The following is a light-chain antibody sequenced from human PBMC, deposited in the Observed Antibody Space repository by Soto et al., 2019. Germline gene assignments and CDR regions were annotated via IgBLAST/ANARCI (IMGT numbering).Light chain of an antibody. CDR2: EVI. CDR3: TSYAGNNNLV. CDR1: DSNY. Sequence: QSVLTQPPSASGSPGQSVTISCTGTDSNYVSWYQQHPGKAPKLLIYEVIKRPSGVPDRFSGSKSSNTASLTVSGLQAEDEADYHCTSYAGNNNLVFGGGTKLTVL. J-gene: IGLJ2*01. V-gene: IGLV2-8*01.